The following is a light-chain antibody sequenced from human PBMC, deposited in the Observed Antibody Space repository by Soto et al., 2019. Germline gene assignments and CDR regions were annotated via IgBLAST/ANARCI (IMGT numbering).Light chain of an antibody. V-gene: IGKV2-30*01. Sequence: DVVMTQSPLSLPVTLGQPASISCRSSHSLVYSDGNTYLSWFQQRPGQSPRRLFCMVSNRDSGVPGRFSGSGSGTDFTLKISGVEAEDVGVYYCMQGTHWPWTFGQGTKVDIK. CDR2: MVS. CDR3: MQGTHWPWT. CDR1: HSLVYSDGNTY. J-gene: IGKJ1*01.